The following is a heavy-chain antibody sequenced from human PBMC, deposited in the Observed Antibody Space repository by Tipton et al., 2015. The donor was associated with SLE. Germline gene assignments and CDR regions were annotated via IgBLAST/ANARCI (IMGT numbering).Heavy chain of an antibody. CDR3: ATRSAGLEWLLGDAFDI. V-gene: IGHV4-59*11. Sequence: TLSLTCTVSGGSISSHYWSWIRQPPGKGLEWIGYIYYSGSTNYNPSLKSRVTISVDTSKNQFSLKLSSVTAADTAVYYCATRSAGLEWLLGDAFDIWGQGTMVTVSS. CDR1: GGSISSHY. D-gene: IGHD3-3*01. J-gene: IGHJ3*02. CDR2: IYYSGST.